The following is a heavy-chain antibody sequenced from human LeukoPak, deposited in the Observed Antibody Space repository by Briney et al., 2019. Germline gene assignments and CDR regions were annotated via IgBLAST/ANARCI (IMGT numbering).Heavy chain of an antibody. CDR1: GLTFTNTW. J-gene: IGHJ4*02. CDR2: IFRNVETMQT. D-gene: IGHD3-3*02. V-gene: IGHV3-15*01. CDR3: GAYIFGSGGDC. Sequence: MTGGSLRLSCEASGLTFTNTWLTWVRRAPGKGLEWVGRIFRNVETMQTEYAAPVKGRFTISRDDSKNTVYLQMDSLTTEDTAIYYCGAYIFGSGGDCWGQGTPVTVSS.